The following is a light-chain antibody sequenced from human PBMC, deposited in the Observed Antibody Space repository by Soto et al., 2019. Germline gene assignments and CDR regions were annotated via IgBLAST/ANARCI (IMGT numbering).Light chain of an antibody. CDR3: CSYAGSSTYV. J-gene: IGLJ1*01. V-gene: IGLV2-11*01. CDR1: SSDVGGYNY. CDR2: DVS. Sequence: QSALTQPRSVSGSPGQSVTISCTGTSSDVGGYNYVSWYQQHPGKAPKLMIYDVSKRPSGVPDRFSGSKSGNTASLTISGLQAEDEAEYYCCSYAGSSTYVFRTGTKVTVL.